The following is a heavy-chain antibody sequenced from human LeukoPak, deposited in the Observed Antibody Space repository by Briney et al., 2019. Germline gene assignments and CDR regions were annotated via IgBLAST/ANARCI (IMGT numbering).Heavy chain of an antibody. Sequence: PGGSLRLSCSASGFTFSSYAMHWVRQAPGKGLEWVAVISYDGSNKYYADSVKGRFTISRDNSKNTLYLQMNSLRAEDTAVYYCAKGVEYSSSSGFDYWGQGTLVTVSS. CDR2: ISYDGSNK. J-gene: IGHJ4*02. CDR3: AKGVEYSSSSGFDY. CDR1: GFTFSSYA. V-gene: IGHV3-30-3*01. D-gene: IGHD6-6*01.